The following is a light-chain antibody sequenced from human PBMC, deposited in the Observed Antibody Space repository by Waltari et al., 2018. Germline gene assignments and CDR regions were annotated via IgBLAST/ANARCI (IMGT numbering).Light chain of an antibody. J-gene: IGLJ2*01. CDR1: NSNIGDYY. Sequence: QSVLTQPPSVSGAPGQRVTISCTGRNSNIGDYYVYWYQQFPGMAPKLLIYDTKKRPSGVSDRFSGSKSGTSASLTFTGLQTEDEADYFCQSYDSSLSAQVFGGGTRLTVL. CDR2: DTK. V-gene: IGLV1-40*01. CDR3: QSYDSSLSAQV.